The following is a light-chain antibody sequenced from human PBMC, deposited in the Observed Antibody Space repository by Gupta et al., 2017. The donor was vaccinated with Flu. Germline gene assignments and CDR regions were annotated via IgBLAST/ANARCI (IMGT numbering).Light chain of an antibody. V-gene: IGLV3-1*01. CDR2: QVS. CDR3: QAWDSSTLV. CDR1: KLGDKY. Sequence: SSELTQPPSVSVSPAQTPSITCSGDKLGDKYACWYQQKQGQSPVLVIYQVSRRPSGIPERFSGSNSGNTATLTIRGTQAMDEADYYCQAWDSSTLVVGGGTKLTVL. J-gene: IGLJ2*01.